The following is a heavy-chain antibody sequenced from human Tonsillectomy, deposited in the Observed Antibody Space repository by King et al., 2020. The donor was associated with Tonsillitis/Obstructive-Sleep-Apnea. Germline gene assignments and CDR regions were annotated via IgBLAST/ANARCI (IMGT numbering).Heavy chain of an antibody. CDR1: GDSVSSNSAA. CDR2: TYYRSKWYN. Sequence: VQLQQSGPGLVKPSQTLSLTCAISGDSVSSNSAAWNWIRQSPSRGLEWLGRTYYRSKWYNDYAVSVKRRITINPDTSKNQFSLQLNSVTPEDTAVYYWARENRYSSSWYEDYFDYWGQGTLVTVSS. CDR3: ARENRYSSSWYEDYFDY. V-gene: IGHV6-1*01. D-gene: IGHD6-13*01. J-gene: IGHJ4*02.